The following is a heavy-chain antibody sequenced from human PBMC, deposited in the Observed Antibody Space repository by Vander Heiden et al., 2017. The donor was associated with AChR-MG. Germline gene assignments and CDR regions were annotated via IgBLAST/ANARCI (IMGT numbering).Heavy chain of an antibody. V-gene: IGHV1-69*06. Sequence: QVQLVQSGAEVKKPGSSVKVSCKASGGTFSSYAISWVRQAPGQGLEWMGGIIPIFGTANYAQKFQGRVTITADKSTSTAYMELSSLRSEDTAVYYCARDRAVLGYCSGGSCYDAFDIWGQGTMVTVSS. CDR1: GGTFSSYA. D-gene: IGHD2-15*01. CDR2: IIPIFGTA. CDR3: ARDRAVLGYCSGGSCYDAFDI. J-gene: IGHJ3*02.